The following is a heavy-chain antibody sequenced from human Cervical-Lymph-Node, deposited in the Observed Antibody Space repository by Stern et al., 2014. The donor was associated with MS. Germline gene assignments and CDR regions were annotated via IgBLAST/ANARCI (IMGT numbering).Heavy chain of an antibody. CDR2: IYHSGST. CDR1: GGSISSSNW. D-gene: IGHD6-6*01. Sequence: VQLQESGPGLVKPSGTLSLTCAVSGGSISSSNWWSWVRQPPGKGLEWIGEIYHSGSTTYNPSLKSRVTISEDKPKTQFSLKLSSVTAADTAVYYCAREGYSSSYDAFDIWGQGTMVTVSS. V-gene: IGHV4-4*02. J-gene: IGHJ3*02. CDR3: AREGYSSSYDAFDI.